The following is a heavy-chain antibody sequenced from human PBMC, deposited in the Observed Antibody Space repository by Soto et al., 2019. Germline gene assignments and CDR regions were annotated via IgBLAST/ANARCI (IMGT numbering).Heavy chain of an antibody. CDR2: MSFDGKSK. Sequence: VGSLRLSCEASGFTFSTYAMHWARQAPGKGLEWVAVMSFDGKSKYYADSVRGRFTISRDNSKNTLYLQMNSLRPEDTAIYYCARAFYYGSGLLDYWGQGTLVTVSS. V-gene: IGHV3-30*04. CDR3: ARAFYYGSGLLDY. J-gene: IGHJ4*02. D-gene: IGHD3-10*01. CDR1: GFTFSTYA.